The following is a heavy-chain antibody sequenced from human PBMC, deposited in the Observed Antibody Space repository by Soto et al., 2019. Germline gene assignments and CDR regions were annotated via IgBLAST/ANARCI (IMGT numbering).Heavy chain of an antibody. Sequence: QVQLVQSGAEVKKPGASVKVSCKASGYTFTSYAMHWVRQAPGQRLEWMGWINAGNGNTNYLQKFQDRVTFTRDTSASTAYMELSSLRSEDTAVYYCAAIDYGDYWGQGTLVTVSS. CDR3: AAIDYGDY. J-gene: IGHJ4*02. V-gene: IGHV1-3*01. CDR1: GYTFTSYA. CDR2: INAGNGNT.